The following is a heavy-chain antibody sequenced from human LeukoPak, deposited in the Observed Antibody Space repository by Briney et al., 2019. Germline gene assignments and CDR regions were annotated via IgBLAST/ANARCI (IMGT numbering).Heavy chain of an antibody. J-gene: IGHJ1*01. Sequence: GGSLRLSCAASGFTFSSCAMSWVRQAPGKGLEWVSAISGSGGSTYYADSVKGRFTISRDNSKNTLYLQMNSLRAEDTAVYYCAKDWVAGSPGAEYFQHWGQGTLVTVSS. CDR2: ISGSGGST. D-gene: IGHD3-16*01. CDR1: GFTFSSCA. CDR3: AKDWVAGSPGAEYFQH. V-gene: IGHV3-23*01.